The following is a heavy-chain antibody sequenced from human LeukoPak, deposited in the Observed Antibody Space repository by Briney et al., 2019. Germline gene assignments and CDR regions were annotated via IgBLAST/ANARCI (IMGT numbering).Heavy chain of an antibody. V-gene: IGHV1-18*01. J-gene: IGHJ4*02. D-gene: IGHD3-3*01. CDR2: ISAYNGNT. Sequence: ASVKVSCKASGYTFTSYGISWVRQAPGQGLEWMGWISAYNGNTNYARKLQGRVTMTTDTSTSTAYMELRSLRSDDTAVYHCARDLGRGDYDFWSGSKYWGQGTLVTVSS. CDR1: GYTFTSYG. CDR3: ARDLGRGDYDFWSGSKY.